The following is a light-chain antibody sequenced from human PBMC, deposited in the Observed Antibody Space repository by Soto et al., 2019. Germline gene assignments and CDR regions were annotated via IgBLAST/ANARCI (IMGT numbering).Light chain of an antibody. V-gene: IGKV3-20*01. CDR2: GAS. Sequence: EIVLTQSPGTLSLSPGERAALSCRASQSVSSSYLAWYQQKPGQAPRLLVYGASSRATGVPDRFSGSGSGKDFTIIISSLRPEDFALYFCQQYGSSPQTFGQGTKVESK. J-gene: IGKJ1*01. CDR1: QSVSSSY. CDR3: QQYGSSPQT.